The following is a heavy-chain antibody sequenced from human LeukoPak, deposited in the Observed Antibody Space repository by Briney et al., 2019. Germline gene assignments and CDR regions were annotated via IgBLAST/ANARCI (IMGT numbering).Heavy chain of an antibody. V-gene: IGHV5-51*01. CDR2: IYPGDSDT. CDR3: ARPSGGYGDPPDAFDI. Sequence: GESLKISCKGSGYSFTSYWIGWVRQMPGKGLEWMGIIYPGDSDTRYSPSFQGQVTISADKSISTAYLQWSSLKASDTAMYYCARPSGGYGDPPDAFDIWGQGTMVTVSS. J-gene: IGHJ3*02. D-gene: IGHD4-17*01. CDR1: GYSFTSYW.